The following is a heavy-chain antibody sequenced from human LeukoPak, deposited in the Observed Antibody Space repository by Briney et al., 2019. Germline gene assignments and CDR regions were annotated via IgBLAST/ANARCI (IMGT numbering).Heavy chain of an antibody. J-gene: IGHJ4*02. V-gene: IGHV3-23*01. CDR3: ARTLGSGYYNY. CDR2: ISDSGHRT. CDR1: TFSVRNFA. Sequence: PGGSLRLSCAASTFSVRNFAMSWVRLAPGQGLEWVSVISDSGHRTDYADSVEGRFTISRDNDKNSLYLQMNSLRAEDTAVYCCARTLGSGYYNYWGQGTLVTVSS. D-gene: IGHD3-3*01.